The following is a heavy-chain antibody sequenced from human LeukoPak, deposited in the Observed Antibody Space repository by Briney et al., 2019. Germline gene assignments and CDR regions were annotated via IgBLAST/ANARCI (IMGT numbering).Heavy chain of an antibody. Sequence: GGSLRLSCAASGFTFSSYSMNWVRQAPGKGLEWVSSISGSSSYIHSADPVRGRFTISRDNAKNSLFLQMNSLRAEDTAVYYCVRDEWGDAFDIWGQGTMVTVFS. CDR1: GFTFSSYS. D-gene: IGHD1-26*01. V-gene: IGHV3-21*01. CDR3: VRDEWGDAFDI. J-gene: IGHJ3*02. CDR2: ISGSSSYI.